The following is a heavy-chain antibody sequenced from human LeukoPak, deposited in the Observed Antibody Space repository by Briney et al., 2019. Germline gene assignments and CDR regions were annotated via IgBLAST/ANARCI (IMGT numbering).Heavy chain of an antibody. Sequence: SETLSLTCTVSGGSISSYYWSWIRQPPGKGLEWIGYIYYSGSTNYNPSLKSRVTISVDRSKNQFSLKLSSVTAADTAVYYCARSGYYDILTGFDYWGQGTLVTVSS. CDR1: GGSISSYY. J-gene: IGHJ4*02. CDR3: ARSGYYDILTGFDY. D-gene: IGHD3-9*01. V-gene: IGHV4-59*12. CDR2: IYYSGST.